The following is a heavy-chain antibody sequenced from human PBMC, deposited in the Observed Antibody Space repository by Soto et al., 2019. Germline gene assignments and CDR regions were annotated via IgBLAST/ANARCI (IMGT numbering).Heavy chain of an antibody. V-gene: IGHV3-30*18. CDR1: GFTFSSYG. Sequence: QVQLVESGGDVVQPGRSLRLSCAASGFTFSSYGMHWVRQAPGKGLEWVAVISYDGSNKYYADSVKGRFTISRDNSKNTLYLQMNSLRAEDTAVYYCAKDGTSIAAPNYWGQGTLVTVSS. D-gene: IGHD6-6*01. CDR2: ISYDGSNK. J-gene: IGHJ4*02. CDR3: AKDGTSIAAPNY.